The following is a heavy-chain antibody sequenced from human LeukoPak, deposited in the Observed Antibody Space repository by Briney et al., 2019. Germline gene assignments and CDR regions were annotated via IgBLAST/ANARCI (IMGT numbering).Heavy chain of an antibody. V-gene: IGHV4-61*02. CDR1: GGSISSGSYY. CDR3: ARESYCSSTSCYGENGWFDP. D-gene: IGHD2-2*01. Sequence: SETLSLTCTVSGGSISSGSYYWSWIQQPAGKGLEWIGRIYTSGSTNYNPSLKSRVTISVDTPKNQFSLKLSSVTAADTAVYYCARESYCSSTSCYGENGWFDPWGQGTLVTVSS. J-gene: IGHJ5*02. CDR2: IYTSGST.